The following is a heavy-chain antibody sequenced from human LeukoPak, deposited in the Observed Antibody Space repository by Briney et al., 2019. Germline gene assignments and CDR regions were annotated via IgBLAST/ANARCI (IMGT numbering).Heavy chain of an antibody. J-gene: IGHJ6*03. CDR3: ARDLGSTYSYGYYYYYYMDV. D-gene: IGHD5-18*01. CDR1: GYTFTGYY. Sequence: ASVKVSCKASGYTFTGYYMHWVRQAPGQGLEWMGIINPSGGSTSYAQKFQGRVTMTRDMSTSTVYMELSSLRSEDTAVYYCARDLGSTYSYGYYYYYYMDVWGKGTTVTISS. CDR2: INPSGGST. V-gene: IGHV1-46*01.